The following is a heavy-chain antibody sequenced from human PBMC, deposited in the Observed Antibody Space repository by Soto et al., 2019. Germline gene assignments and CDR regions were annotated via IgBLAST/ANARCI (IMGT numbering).Heavy chain of an antibody. J-gene: IGHJ4*02. CDR1: GFDLGSYY. Sequence: GVLRLSCVTSGFDLGSYYMTWIRQAPGKGLEWVSHISSQSIYTNYAASVKGRFTISRDNAKSSLYLQMTSLRADDTAVYYCARELDVAARPGSQRLDHWGQGSLVTVSS. CDR3: ARELDVAARPGSQRLDH. CDR2: ISSQSIYT. D-gene: IGHD6-6*01. V-gene: IGHV3-11*06.